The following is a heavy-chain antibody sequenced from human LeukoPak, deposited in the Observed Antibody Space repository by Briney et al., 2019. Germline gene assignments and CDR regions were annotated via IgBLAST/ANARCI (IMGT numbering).Heavy chain of an antibody. CDR2: ISGSGGGA. V-gene: IGHV3-23*01. Sequence: GGSLRLSCAASGFTFSSYGMHWVRQAPGMGLEWVSHISGSGGGAYFADSVKGRFTISRDNSRNTLYLQMNSLRAEDTAVYYCAKTYSSSYFDYWGQGTLVTVSS. CDR3: AKTYSSSYFDY. CDR1: GFTFSSYG. J-gene: IGHJ4*02. D-gene: IGHD5-12*01.